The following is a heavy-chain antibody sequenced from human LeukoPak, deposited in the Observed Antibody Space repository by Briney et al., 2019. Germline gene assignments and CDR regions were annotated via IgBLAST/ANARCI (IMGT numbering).Heavy chain of an antibody. CDR2: INPNSGGT. Sequence: ASVKVSCKASGYTFTGYYTHWVRQAPGQGLEWMGWINPNSGGTNYAQKFQGRVTMTRDTSISTAYMELSRLRSDDTAVYYCARVPCGDYGRVFGYWGQGTLVTVSS. D-gene: IGHD4-17*01. CDR1: GYTFTGYY. J-gene: IGHJ4*02. V-gene: IGHV1-2*02. CDR3: ARVPCGDYGRVFGY.